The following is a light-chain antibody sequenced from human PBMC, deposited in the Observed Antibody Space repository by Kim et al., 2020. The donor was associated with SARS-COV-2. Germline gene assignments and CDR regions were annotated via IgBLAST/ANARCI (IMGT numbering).Light chain of an antibody. J-gene: IGKJ2*01. V-gene: IGKV1-39*01. CDR1: QTISSY. CDR3: QQSYTTPYT. Sequence: DIQMTQSPSSLSASVGDRVTITCRASQTISSYLNWYQQKPGKAPKLLIYAASSLQSWVPSRFSGSGSGTDFTLTISSLQPEDFATYYCQQSYTTPYTFGQATKLEI. CDR2: AAS.